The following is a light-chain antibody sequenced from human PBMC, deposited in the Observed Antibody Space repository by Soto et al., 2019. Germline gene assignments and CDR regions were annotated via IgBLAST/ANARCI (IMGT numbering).Light chain of an antibody. CDR2: EVS. CDR1: SSDVGSYNL. CDR3: CAYAGSSPV. V-gene: IGLV2-23*02. Sequence: QSALTQPAFVSGSPGQSITISCTGTSSDVGSYNLVSWYQQHPGKAPKLMIYEVSKRPSGVSNRFSGSKSGNTASLTISGLQAEDEADYYCCAYAGSSPVFGTGTKVTVL. J-gene: IGLJ1*01.